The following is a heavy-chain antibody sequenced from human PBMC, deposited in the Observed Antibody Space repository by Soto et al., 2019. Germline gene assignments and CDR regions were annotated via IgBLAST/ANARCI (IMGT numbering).Heavy chain of an antibody. CDR3: ARFNWYFDP. CDR2: IYYRGST. J-gene: IGHJ2*01. Sequence: QVQLQESGPGLVKPSETLSLTCTVSGGSISSYYWSWIRQPPGKGLEWIGYIYYRGSTNYNPSLKSRVTISVATSKTQFSLKLSSVTAADTAMYCCARFNWYFDPWGRGTLVTVSS. V-gene: IGHV4-59*01. CDR1: GGSISSYY.